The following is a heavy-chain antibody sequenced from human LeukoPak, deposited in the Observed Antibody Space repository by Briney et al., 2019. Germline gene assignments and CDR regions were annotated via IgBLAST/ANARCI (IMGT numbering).Heavy chain of an antibody. V-gene: IGHV3-43*02. D-gene: IGHD3-22*01. J-gene: IGHJ3*02. CDR2: INGDGGRT. CDR1: GINFDDYA. CDR3: AKDITRSYFYDSSDYYVQTSAFDI. Sequence: HPGGSLRLSCTASGINFDDYAMHWVRQPPGEGLEWVSLINGDGGRTYYADSVKGRFTISRDNSKNSLYLQMNSLRAEDTAFYYCAKDITRSYFYDSSDYYVQTSAFDIWGQGTMVTVSS.